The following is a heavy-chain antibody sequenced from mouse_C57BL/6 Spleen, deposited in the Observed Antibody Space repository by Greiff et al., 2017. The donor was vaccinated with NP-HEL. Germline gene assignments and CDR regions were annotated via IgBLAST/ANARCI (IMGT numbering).Heavy chain of an antibody. Sequence: VQLQESGPELVKPGASVKISCKASGYAFSSSWMNWVKQRPGKGLEWIGRIYPGDGDTNYNGMFKGKAILTADKSSSTAYMQISSLTSEDSAVYFCAKIYYDYDVVDYWGQGTTLTVSS. CDR3: AKIYYDYDVVDY. CDR1: GYAFSSSW. J-gene: IGHJ2*01. CDR2: IYPGDGDT. D-gene: IGHD2-4*01. V-gene: IGHV1-82*01.